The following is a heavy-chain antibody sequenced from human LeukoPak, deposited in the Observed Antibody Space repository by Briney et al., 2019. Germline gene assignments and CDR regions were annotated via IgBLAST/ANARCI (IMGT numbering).Heavy chain of an antibody. D-gene: IGHD3-10*01. Sequence: SETLSLTCTVSGGSISSSSYYWGWIRQPPRKGLEWIGSIYYSGSTYYNPSLKSRVTISVDTSKNQFSLKLSSVTAADTAVYYCARQGITMVRGITGDYWGQGTLVTVSS. CDR1: GGSISSSSYY. CDR3: ARQGITMVRGITGDY. CDR2: IYYSGST. V-gene: IGHV4-39*01. J-gene: IGHJ4*02.